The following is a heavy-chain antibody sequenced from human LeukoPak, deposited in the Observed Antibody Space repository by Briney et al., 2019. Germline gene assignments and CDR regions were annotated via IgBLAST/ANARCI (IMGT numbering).Heavy chain of an antibody. V-gene: IGHV4-61*02. D-gene: IGHD6-6*01. CDR1: GGSISSGSYY. CDR3: ARAPSFYMDI. CDR2: IYTGGST. J-gene: IGHJ6*03. Sequence: SETLSLTCTVSGGSISSGSYYWSWIRQPAGKGLEWIGRIYTGGSTNYNPSLKSRVTISVDTSKNQFSLNLSSVTAADTAVYYCARAPSFYMDIWGKGTTVTVSS.